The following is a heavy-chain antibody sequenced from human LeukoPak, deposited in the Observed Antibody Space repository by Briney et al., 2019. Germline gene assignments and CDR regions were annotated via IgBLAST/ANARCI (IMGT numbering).Heavy chain of an antibody. D-gene: IGHD1-7*01. CDR2: ISSSSSYI. Sequence: GGSLRLSCAASGFTFSSYSMNWVRQAPGKGLEWVSSISSSSSYIYYADSVKGRFIISRDNSKNSLYLQMNRLRAEDTAVYYCARGQRAGTYSYYYYYYMDVWGKGTTVTVSS. CDR3: ARGQRAGTYSYYYYYYMDV. J-gene: IGHJ6*03. CDR1: GFTFSSYS. V-gene: IGHV3-21*04.